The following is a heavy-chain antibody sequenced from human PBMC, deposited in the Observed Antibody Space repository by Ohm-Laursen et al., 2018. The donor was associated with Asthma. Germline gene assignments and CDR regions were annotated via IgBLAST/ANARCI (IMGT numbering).Heavy chain of an antibody. Sequence: SDTLSLTCTVSGGSVSSGSYYWSWIRQPPGKGLEWIGYIYYSGSTNYNPSLKSRVTISVDTSKNQFSLKLSSVTAADTAVYYCASGAAAGPFDYWGQGTLVTVSS. CDR1: GGSVSSGSYY. J-gene: IGHJ4*02. D-gene: IGHD6-13*01. CDR2: IYYSGST. CDR3: ASGAAAGPFDY. V-gene: IGHV4-61*01.